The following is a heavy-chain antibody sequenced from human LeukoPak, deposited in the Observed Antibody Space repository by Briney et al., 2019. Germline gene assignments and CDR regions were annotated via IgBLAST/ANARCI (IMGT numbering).Heavy chain of an antibody. CDR3: ARVGNGVTGTIHPPPDYYYYGMDV. V-gene: IGHV1-69*04. D-gene: IGHD1-7*01. CDR2: IIAILGIA. J-gene: IGHJ6*02. Sequence: GASVSLSCTASGDTFSSYDMSWVRQAPGKGLEWMGSIIAILGIANYAQKFQGRVTITADKSTSTAYMELSSLRSEDTAVYYCARVGNGVTGTIHPPPDYYYYGMDVWGQGTTVTVSS. CDR1: GDTFSSYD.